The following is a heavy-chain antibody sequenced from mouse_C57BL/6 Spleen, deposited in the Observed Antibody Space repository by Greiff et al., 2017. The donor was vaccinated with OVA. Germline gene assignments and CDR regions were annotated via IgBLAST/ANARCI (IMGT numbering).Heavy chain of an antibody. V-gene: IGHV6-3*01. Sequence: EVKLMESGGGLVQPGGSMKLSCVASGFTFSNYWMNWVRQSPEKGLEWVAQIRLKSDNYATHYAESVKGRFTISRDDSKSSVYLQMNNLRAEDTGIYYCTLLGQGYFDYWGQGTTLTVSS. J-gene: IGHJ2*01. CDR3: TLLGQGYFDY. CDR1: GFTFSNYW. D-gene: IGHD4-1*01. CDR2: IRLKSDNYAT.